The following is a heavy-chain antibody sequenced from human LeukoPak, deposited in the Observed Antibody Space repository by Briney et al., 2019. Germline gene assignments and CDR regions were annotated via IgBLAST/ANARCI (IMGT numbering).Heavy chain of an antibody. CDR1: GFTFSAYA. CDR2: ISHDGNNK. V-gene: IGHV3-30*18. CDR3: VKGAHRSDWPNWLDP. J-gene: IGHJ5*02. Sequence: GGSLRLSCAASGFTFSAYAVHWVRQAPGKGLEWVALISHDGNNKYYADSVKGRFTISRDNSNNTLYLQLNSLRAEDTAVYFCVKGAHRSDWPNWLDPWGQGTQVTVSS. D-gene: IGHD2-21*02.